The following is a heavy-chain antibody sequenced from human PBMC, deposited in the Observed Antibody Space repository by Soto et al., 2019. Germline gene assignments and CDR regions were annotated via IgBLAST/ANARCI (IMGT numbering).Heavy chain of an antibody. CDR1: GFTFSSYG. Sequence: QSGGSLRLSCAASGFTFSSYGMHWVRQAPGKGLEWVAVISYDGSNKYYADSVKGRFTISRDNSKNTLYLQMNSLRAGDTAVYYCAKDHLFLTDTWIQLWSFSRWLDYWGQGTLVTVSS. CDR3: AKDHLFLTDTWIQLWSFSRWLDY. CDR2: ISYDGSNK. J-gene: IGHJ4*02. D-gene: IGHD5-18*01. V-gene: IGHV3-30*18.